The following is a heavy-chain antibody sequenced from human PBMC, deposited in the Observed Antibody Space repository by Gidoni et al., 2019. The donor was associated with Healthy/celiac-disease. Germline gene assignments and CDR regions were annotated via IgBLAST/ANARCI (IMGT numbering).Heavy chain of an antibody. J-gene: IGHJ4*02. CDR2: ISAYNGNT. Sequence: QVQLVQSGAEVKKPGASAKVSCKASGYTLTSSGISWVRQAPGQGLEWMGWISAYNGNTNYAQKLQGRVTMTTDTSTSTAYMELRSLRSDDTAVYYCATTLLWFGDYYFDYWGQGTLVTVSS. D-gene: IGHD3-10*01. CDR1: GYTLTSSG. V-gene: IGHV1-18*01. CDR3: ATTLLWFGDYYFDY.